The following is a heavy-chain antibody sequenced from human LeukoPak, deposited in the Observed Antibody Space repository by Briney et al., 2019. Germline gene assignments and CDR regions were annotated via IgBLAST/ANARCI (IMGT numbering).Heavy chain of an antibody. CDR2: IIPIFGTA. CDR1: GGTFSSYA. V-gene: IGHV1-69*13. Sequence: SVKVSCKASGGTFSSYAISWVRQAPGQGLEWMGGIIPIFGTANYAQKFQGRVTITADESTSTAYMELSSLRSEDTAVYYCARDDADYYYGMDVWGQGTTVTVSS. J-gene: IGHJ6*02. CDR3: ARDDADYYYGMDV.